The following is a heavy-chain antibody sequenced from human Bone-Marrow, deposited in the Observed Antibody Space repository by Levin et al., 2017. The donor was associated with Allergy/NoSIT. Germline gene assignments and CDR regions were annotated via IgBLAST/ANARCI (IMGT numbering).Heavy chain of an antibody. Sequence: GESLKISCAASGFTFNDYTMHWVRQAPQRGLEWVSLISWDASTTYYADSVRGRFTISRDNSKNALYLRMNSLTTEDTALYYCAKDLSPRIAVTGNIEYWGQGTLVTVSS. CDR1: GFTFNDYT. J-gene: IGHJ4*02. D-gene: IGHD6-19*01. V-gene: IGHV3-43*01. CDR2: ISWDASTT. CDR3: AKDLSPRIAVTGNIEY.